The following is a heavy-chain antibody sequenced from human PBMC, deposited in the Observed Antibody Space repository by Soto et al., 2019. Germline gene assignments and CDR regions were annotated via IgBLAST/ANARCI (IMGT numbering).Heavy chain of an antibody. CDR1: GFTFSSYA. CDR2: ISGSGGST. D-gene: IGHD3-22*01. CDR3: AKARADYYDSSGYPVDY. J-gene: IGHJ4*02. V-gene: IGHV3-23*01. Sequence: EVQLLESGGGLVQPGGPLRLSFAASGFTFSSYAMSWVRQAPGKGLEWVSAISGSGGSTYYADSVKGRFTISRDNSKNTLYLQMNSLRAEDTAVHYCAKARADYYDSSGYPVDYWGQGTLVTVSS.